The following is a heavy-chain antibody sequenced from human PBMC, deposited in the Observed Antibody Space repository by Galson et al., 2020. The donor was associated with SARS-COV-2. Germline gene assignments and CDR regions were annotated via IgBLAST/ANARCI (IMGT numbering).Heavy chain of an antibody. J-gene: IGHJ4*02. CDR1: GYTFTGYY. V-gene: IGHV1-2*02. Sequence: ASVKVSCKASGYTFTGYYMHWVRQAPGQGLEWMGWINPNSGGTNYAQKFQGRVTMTRDTSISTAYMELSRLRSDDTAVYYWAGDPEYDYVWGSYRPVGLGCWGEGALVAVCS. CDR3: AGDPEYDYVWGSYRPVGLGC. D-gene: IGHD3-16*02. CDR2: INPNSGGT.